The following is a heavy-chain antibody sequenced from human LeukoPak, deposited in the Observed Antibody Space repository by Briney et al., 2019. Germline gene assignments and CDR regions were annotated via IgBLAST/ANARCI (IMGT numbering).Heavy chain of an antibody. CDR2: IYYSGST. CDR1: GGSISSGDYY. J-gene: IGHJ5*02. D-gene: IGHD3-22*01. CDR3: ARFYYYDSSGYYRKYNWFDP. V-gene: IGHV4-30-4*08. Sequence: PSQTLSLTCTVSGGSISSGDYYWSWIRQPPRKGLEWIGYIYYSGSTYYNPSLKSRVTISVDTSKNQFSLKLSSVTAADTAVYYCARFYYYDSSGYYRKYNWFDPWGQGTLVTVSS.